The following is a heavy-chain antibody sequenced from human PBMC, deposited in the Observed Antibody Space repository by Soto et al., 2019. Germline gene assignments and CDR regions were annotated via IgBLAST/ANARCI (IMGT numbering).Heavy chain of an antibody. CDR3: SRGRTAY. Sequence: SETLSLTCTVSGGSISSYYWSWIRQPPGKGLEWIGYIYHSGSTNYNPSLKSRVTVSVDTSKSQFSLKLDSVTAADTAVYYCSRGRTAYWGQGTLVTVSS. V-gene: IGHV4-59*12. CDR1: GGSISSYY. J-gene: IGHJ1*01. CDR2: IYHSGST. D-gene: IGHD2-8*02.